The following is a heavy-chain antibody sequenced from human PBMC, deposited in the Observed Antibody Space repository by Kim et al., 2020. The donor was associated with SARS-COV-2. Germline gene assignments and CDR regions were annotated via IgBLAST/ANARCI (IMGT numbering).Heavy chain of an antibody. D-gene: IGHD2-2*01. V-gene: IGHV3-7*03. CDR3: ARFPTSRGNIVVVPAAFFDY. CDR1: GFTFSSYW. J-gene: IGHJ4*02. CDR2: IKQDGSEK. Sequence: GGSLRLSCAASGFTFSSYWMSWVRQAPGKGLEWVANIKQDGSEKYYVDSVKGRFTISRDNAKNSLYLQMNSLRAEDTAVYYCARFPTSRGNIVVVPAAFFDYWGQGTLVTVS.